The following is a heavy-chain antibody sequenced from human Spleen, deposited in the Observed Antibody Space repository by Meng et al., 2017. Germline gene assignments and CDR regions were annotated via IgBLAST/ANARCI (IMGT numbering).Heavy chain of an antibody. CDR3: ARAQLGGYDWFVDY. Sequence: SQTLSLTCAVYGGSFSGYYWSWIRQPPGKGLEWIGYIYYSGSTNYNPSLKSRVTISVDTSKNQFSLKLSSATAADTAVYYCARAQLGGYDWFVDYWGQGTLVTVSS. V-gene: IGHV4-59*01. CDR2: IYYSGST. D-gene: IGHD5-12*01. J-gene: IGHJ4*02. CDR1: GGSFSGYY.